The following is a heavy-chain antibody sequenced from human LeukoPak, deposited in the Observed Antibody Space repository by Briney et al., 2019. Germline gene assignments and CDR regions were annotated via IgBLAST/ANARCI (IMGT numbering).Heavy chain of an antibody. V-gene: IGHV3-23*01. D-gene: IGHD2-2*01. CDR3: ARGRIVVVPAAIYY. Sequence: GGSLRLSCAASGFTFSSYDMSWVRQAPGKGLEWVSAISGSGGSTYYADTVKGRFTISRDNSKNTLYLQMNSLRAEDTAVYYCARGRIVVVPAAIYYWGQGTLVTVSS. J-gene: IGHJ4*02. CDR2: ISGSGGST. CDR1: GFTFSSYD.